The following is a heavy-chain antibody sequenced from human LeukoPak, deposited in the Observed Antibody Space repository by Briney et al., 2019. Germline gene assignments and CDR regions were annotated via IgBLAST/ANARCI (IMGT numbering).Heavy chain of an antibody. Sequence: GGSLRLSCAASGFTSSSYAMSWVRQAPGKGLEGVSAISGSGGSTYYADSVKGRFTISRDNSKNTLYLQMNSLRAEDTAVYYCAKFGSGSAYYYYGMDVWGKGTTVTVSS. CDR1: GFTSSSYA. CDR2: ISGSGGST. CDR3: AKFGSGSAYYYYGMDV. V-gene: IGHV3-23*01. D-gene: IGHD3-10*01. J-gene: IGHJ6*04.